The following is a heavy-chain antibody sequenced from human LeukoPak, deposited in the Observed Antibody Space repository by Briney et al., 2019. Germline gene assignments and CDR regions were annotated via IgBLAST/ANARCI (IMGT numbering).Heavy chain of an antibody. CDR3: ARHPSTVVTPVYYGMDV. D-gene: IGHD4-23*01. CDR2: IYYSGST. J-gene: IGHJ6*02. V-gene: IGHV4-59*05. Sequence: SETLSLTCTVSGGSISSYYWSWIRQPPGKGLEWIGSIYYSGSTYYNPSLKSRVTISVDTSKNQFSLKLSSVTAADTAVYYCARHPSTVVTPVYYGMDVWGQGTTVTVSS. CDR1: GGSISSYY.